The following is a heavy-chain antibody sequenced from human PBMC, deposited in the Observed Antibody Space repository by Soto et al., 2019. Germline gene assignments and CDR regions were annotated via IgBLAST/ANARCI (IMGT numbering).Heavy chain of an antibody. V-gene: IGHV4-59*08. J-gene: IGHJ4*02. CDR3: GRLKWAAASPFDY. CDR2: IYYSGST. D-gene: IGHD6-13*01. Sequence: SETLSLTCTVSGGSISSYYWSWIRQPPGKGLEWIGYIYYSGSTNYNPSLKSRVTISVDTSKNQFSLKLSSVTAADTAVYYCGRLKWAAASPFDYWGQGTLVTVSS. CDR1: GGSISSYY.